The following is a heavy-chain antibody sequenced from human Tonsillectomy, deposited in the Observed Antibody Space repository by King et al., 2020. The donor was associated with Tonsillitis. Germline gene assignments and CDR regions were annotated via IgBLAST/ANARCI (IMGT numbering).Heavy chain of an antibody. Sequence: QLVQSGGGVVQPGRSLRLSCAASGFTFSNYGMHWVRQAPGKGLEWVAVTSYDGSKKYYADSVKGRFTISRDNSKNTLYLRINSLRAEDTAVYYCAKGFDSSGYYSEYFDLWGRGTLVTVSS. J-gene: IGHJ2*01. CDR2: TSYDGSKK. CDR3: AKGFDSSGYYSEYFDL. D-gene: IGHD3-22*01. CDR1: GFTFSNYG. V-gene: IGHV3-30*18.